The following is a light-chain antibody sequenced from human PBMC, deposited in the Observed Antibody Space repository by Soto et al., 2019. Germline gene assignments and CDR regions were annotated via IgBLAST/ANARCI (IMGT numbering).Light chain of an antibody. CDR2: KIS. J-gene: IGKJ2*01. CDR3: MQGTHWPYT. Sequence: DVVMTQSPLSLSVTLGQPASISCRSSQSLVSRDGNTYSSWFQQRPGQSPRRLFYKISDRVSGVPDRFSGSGSGPDFTLKISMVESEDVGIYYCMQGTHWPYTFGQGTKLEIK. CDR1: QSLVSRDGNTY. V-gene: IGKV2-30*01.